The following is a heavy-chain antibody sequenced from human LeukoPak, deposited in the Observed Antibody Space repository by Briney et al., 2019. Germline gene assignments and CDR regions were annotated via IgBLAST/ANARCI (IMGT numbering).Heavy chain of an antibody. Sequence: ASVKVSCKASGYTFTTYGFSWVRQAPGQGLEWMGWISAYNGDTKYAQKFQGRVTLTTDTSTSTVYMELRSLRSDDTAVYYCARNAPAWSGYYRVNYMDVWGKGTTVTVSS. CDR3: ARNAPAWSGYYRVNYMDV. CDR2: ISAYNGDT. CDR1: GYTFTTYG. J-gene: IGHJ6*03. V-gene: IGHV1-18*01. D-gene: IGHD3-3*01.